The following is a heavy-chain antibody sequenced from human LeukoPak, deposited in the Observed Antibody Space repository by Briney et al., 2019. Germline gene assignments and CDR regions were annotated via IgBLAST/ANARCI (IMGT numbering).Heavy chain of an antibody. V-gene: IGHV4-34*01. D-gene: IGHD6-13*01. CDR2: INQSGST. CDR3: ATLNSSRSPSNYYYYSYYVDV. CDR1: GGSFSDDY. Sequence: SETLSLTCAVYGGSFSDDYWSWVRQPPGKGLEWHGVINQSGSTNYNQSLKSRVTISVDTSKNQFSLKLSSVTAADTAVYYCATLNSSRSPSNYYYYSYYVDVWGKGTTVTVSS. J-gene: IGHJ6*03.